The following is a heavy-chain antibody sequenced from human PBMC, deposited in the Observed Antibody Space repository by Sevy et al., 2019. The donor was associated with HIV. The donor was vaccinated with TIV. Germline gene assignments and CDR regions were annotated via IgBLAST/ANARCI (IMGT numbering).Heavy chain of an antibody. CDR2: ISYSGRT. CDR3: ARDNAYLTSDAFDL. V-gene: IGHV4-31*03. Sequence: SKTLSLTCTVSGGSISSLNYYWTWIRQHPGKGLEWIGYISYSGRTNYNPSLKSRLTISLDTSKNQFSLRLSSVTAADTALFYCARDNAYLTSDAFDLWGQGTMVTVSS. CDR1: GGSISSLNYY. D-gene: IGHD1-26*01. J-gene: IGHJ3*01.